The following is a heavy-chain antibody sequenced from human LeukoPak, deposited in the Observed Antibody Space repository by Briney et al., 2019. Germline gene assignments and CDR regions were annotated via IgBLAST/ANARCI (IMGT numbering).Heavy chain of an antibody. J-gene: IGHJ5*02. D-gene: IGHD6-6*01. CDR1: GFTFSSYE. CDR3: AKRSSDNWFDP. Sequence: PGGSLRLSCAASGFTFSSYEMNWVRQAPGKGLEWVSGISGSGVNTYYADSVKGRRTISRDNSKNTLYLQMNSLRAEDTAVYYCAKRSSDNWFDPWGQGTLVTVSS. CDR2: ISGSGVNT. V-gene: IGHV3-23*01.